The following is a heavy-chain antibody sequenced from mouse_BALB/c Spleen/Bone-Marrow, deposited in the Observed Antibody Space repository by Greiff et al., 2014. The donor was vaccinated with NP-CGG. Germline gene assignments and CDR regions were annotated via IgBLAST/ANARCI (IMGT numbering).Heavy chain of an antibody. CDR1: GYSITSDYA. J-gene: IGHJ1*01. V-gene: IGHV3-2*02. D-gene: IGHD2-2*01. CDR2: ISYSGST. CDR3: ARDAYGV. Sequence: VQLKESGPGLVKPSQSLSLTCTVTGYSITSDYAWNWIRQFPGNKLEWMGYISYSGSTSYNPSLKSRISITRDTSKNQFFLQLNSVTTEDTATYYCARDAYGVWGAGTTVTVSS.